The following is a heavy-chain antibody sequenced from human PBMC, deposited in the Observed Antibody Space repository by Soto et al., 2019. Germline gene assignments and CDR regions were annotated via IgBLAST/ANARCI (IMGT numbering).Heavy chain of an antibody. V-gene: IGHV4-39*01. CDR3: ARQRTTVVTQAYFDH. Sequence: SETLSLTCIVCGESISSSSYYWGWIRQPPGKGLEWIGSIYYIGRTYYNPSFKSRVTISIDTSKNQFSLKLSSVTATDTAVYYCARQRTTVVTQAYFDHWGQGALVTVSS. CDR2: IYYIGRT. D-gene: IGHD2-21*02. CDR1: GESISSSSYY. J-gene: IGHJ4*02.